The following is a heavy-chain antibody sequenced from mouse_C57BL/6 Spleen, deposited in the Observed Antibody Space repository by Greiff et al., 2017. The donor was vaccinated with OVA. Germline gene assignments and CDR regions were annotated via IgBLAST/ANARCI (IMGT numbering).Heavy chain of an antibody. CDR2: INPSNGGT. Sequence: QVHVKQPGTELVKPGASVKLSCKASGYTFTSYWMHWVKQRPGQGLEWIGNINPSNGGTNYNEKFKSKATLTVDKSSRTAYMQLSSLTSEDSAVYYCARRYYDYDGYYFDYWGQGTTLTVSS. D-gene: IGHD2-4*01. J-gene: IGHJ2*01. V-gene: IGHV1-53*01. CDR3: ARRYYDYDGYYFDY. CDR1: GYTFTSYW.